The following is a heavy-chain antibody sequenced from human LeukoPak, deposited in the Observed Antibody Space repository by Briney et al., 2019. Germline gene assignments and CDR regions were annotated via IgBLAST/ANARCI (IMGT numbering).Heavy chain of an antibody. CDR2: ISGSGGST. V-gene: IGHV3-23*01. CDR1: GFTFSSYA. J-gene: IGHJ6*02. D-gene: IGHD3-10*01. CDR3: VGAFEGSGELSGMGYYYYGMDV. Sequence: GGSLRLSCAASGFTFSSYAMSWVRQAPGKGLEWVSAISGSGGSTYYADSVKGRFTISRDNSKNTLYLQMNSLRAEDTAVYYCVGAFEGSGELSGMGYYYYGMDVWGQGTTVTVSS.